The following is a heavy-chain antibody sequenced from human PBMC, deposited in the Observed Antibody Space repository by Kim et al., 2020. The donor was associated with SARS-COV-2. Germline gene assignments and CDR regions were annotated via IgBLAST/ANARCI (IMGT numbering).Heavy chain of an antibody. CDR1: GGSISSSSYY. D-gene: IGHD5-18*01. CDR3: ASKDGGYSYGWAY. CDR2: IYYSGST. Sequence: SETLSLTCTVSGGSISSSSYYWGWIRQPPGKGLEWIGSIYYSGSTYYNPSLKSRVTISVDTSKNQFSLKLSSVTAADTAVYYCASKDGGYSYGWAYWGQGTLVTVSS. V-gene: IGHV4-39*01. J-gene: IGHJ4*02.